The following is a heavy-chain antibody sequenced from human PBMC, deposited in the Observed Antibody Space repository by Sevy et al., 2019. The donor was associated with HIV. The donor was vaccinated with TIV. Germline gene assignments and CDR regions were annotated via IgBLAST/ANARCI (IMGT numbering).Heavy chain of an antibody. Sequence: EGSLRLSCAASGFAFYDYSMSWIRQAPGKELEWVATLSFGCGKINYADSVKGRFTISRDNSKNSFYLQMDNLRVEDTALYYCAREGCSRPHDYWGQGTRVTVSS. CDR3: AREGCSRPHDY. CDR1: GFAFYDYS. D-gene: IGHD2-2*01. V-gene: IGHV3-23*01. J-gene: IGHJ4*02. CDR2: LSFGCGKI.